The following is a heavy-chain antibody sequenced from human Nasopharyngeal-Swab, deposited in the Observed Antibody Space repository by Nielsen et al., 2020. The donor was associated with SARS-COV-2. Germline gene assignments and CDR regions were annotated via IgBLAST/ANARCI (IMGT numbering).Heavy chain of an antibody. Sequence: SETLSLTCTVSGDSITGDHYWSWIRQSPGKGLEWIGLIYSSESTQYNPSLKSRVTISVDPSKNQFSLKLTSVTAADTAVYYCSRGSSGYYYPSVDYWGQGTLATVSA. J-gene: IGHJ4*02. CDR2: IYSSEST. D-gene: IGHD3-22*01. CDR1: GDSITGDHY. V-gene: IGHV4-30-4*01. CDR3: SRGSSGYYYPSVDY.